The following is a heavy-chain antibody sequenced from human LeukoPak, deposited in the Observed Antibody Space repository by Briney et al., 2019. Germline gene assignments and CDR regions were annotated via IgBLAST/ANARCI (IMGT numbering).Heavy chain of an antibody. Sequence: GGSLRLSCAASGFTFSSYAMSWVRQAPGKGLEWVSAISGSGGSTYYADSVKGRFTISRDNSKNTLCLQMNSLRAEDTAVYYCAKDQVQWLVGWFDPWGQGTLVTVSS. CDR3: AKDQVQWLVGWFDP. CDR2: ISGSGGST. CDR1: GFTFSSYA. J-gene: IGHJ5*02. V-gene: IGHV3-23*01. D-gene: IGHD6-19*01.